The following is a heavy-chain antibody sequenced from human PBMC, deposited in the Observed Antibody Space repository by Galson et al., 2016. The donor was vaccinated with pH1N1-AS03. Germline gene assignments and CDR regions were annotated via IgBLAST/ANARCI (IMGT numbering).Heavy chain of an antibody. V-gene: IGHV4-59*11. CDR1: GVSIRTHY. Sequence: SETLSLTCSVSGVSIRTHYWSWIRQLPGKGLEWIGYIYSSGNTDYNPSLKSRFTISLDTSKSQFSLNLRSVTAADTAIYYCATGYCSGGSCQSRMGYYGMDVWGQGIMVTVSS. D-gene: IGHD2-15*01. CDR2: IYSSGNT. J-gene: IGHJ6*02. CDR3: ATGYCSGGSCQSRMGYYGMDV.